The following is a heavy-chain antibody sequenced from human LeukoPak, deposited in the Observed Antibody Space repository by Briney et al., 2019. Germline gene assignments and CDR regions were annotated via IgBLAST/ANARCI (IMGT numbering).Heavy chain of an antibody. CDR1: GGSISSGDYY. CDR2: IYYSGST. J-gene: IGHJ5*02. V-gene: IGHV4-30-4*01. D-gene: IGHD3-10*01. Sequence: PSETLSLTCTVSGGSISSGDYYWSWIRQPPGKGLEWIGYIYYSGSTYYNPSLKSRVTISVDTSKNQSSLKLSSVTAADTAVYYCARASYGSGSYQPFDPWGQGTLVTVSS. CDR3: ARASYGSGSYQPFDP.